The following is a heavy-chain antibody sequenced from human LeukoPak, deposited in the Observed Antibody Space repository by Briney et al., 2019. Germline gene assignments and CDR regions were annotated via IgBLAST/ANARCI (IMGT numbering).Heavy chain of an antibody. J-gene: IGHJ4*02. CDR3: ARGTRGWYLDY. V-gene: IGHV3-48*01. CDR1: GFRFNYYR. D-gene: IGHD6-19*01. CDR2: ISSRSDTI. Sequence: GSLRLSFAASGFRFNYYRMNWVRPAPGKGLEWISYISSRSDTIYQADSVKGRFTIARDNGKNSLYLQMNSLTAEDTAVYYCARGTRGWYLDYWGQGTLVTVSS.